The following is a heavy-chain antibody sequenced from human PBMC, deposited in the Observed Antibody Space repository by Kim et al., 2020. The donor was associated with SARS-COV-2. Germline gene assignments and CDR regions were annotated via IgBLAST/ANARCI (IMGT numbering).Heavy chain of an antibody. CDR3: ARDPYDSLPGYGYYYYGMDV. D-gene: IGHD3-22*01. Sequence: PFTISRDNAKNSLYLQMNSLRAEDTAVYYCARDPYDSLPGYGYYYYGMDVWGQGTTVTVSS. J-gene: IGHJ6*02. V-gene: IGHV3-11*06.